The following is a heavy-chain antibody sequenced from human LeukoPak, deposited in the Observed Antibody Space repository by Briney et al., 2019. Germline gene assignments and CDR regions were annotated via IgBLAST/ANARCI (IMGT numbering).Heavy chain of an antibody. J-gene: IGHJ6*03. CDR1: GYSISSGYY. Sequence: SETLSLTCTVSGYSISSGYYWSWIRQPPGKGLEWIGYTHYSGSTKYNPSLKSRVTIPVDRSRNQFSLKMSSVTAADTAVYYCARGYGSYSSSAERYYFYYMDVWGKGTTVTVAS. CDR2: THYSGST. D-gene: IGHD6-13*01. V-gene: IGHV4-61*01. CDR3: ARGYGSYSSSAERYYFYYMDV.